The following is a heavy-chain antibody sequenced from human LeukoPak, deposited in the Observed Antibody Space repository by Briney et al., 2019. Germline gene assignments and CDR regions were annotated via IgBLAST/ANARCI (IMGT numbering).Heavy chain of an antibody. V-gene: IGHV4-59*08. J-gene: IGHJ4*02. CDR3: ARSKYYGDSDY. D-gene: IGHD4-17*01. CDR2: IYYSGST. CDR1: GGSISPYY. Sequence: SETLSLTCTVSGGSISPYYWSWIRQPPGKGLEWIGYIYYSGSTTYNPSLKSRVTISVDTSKNQFSLKLSSVTAADTAVYYCARSKYYGDSDYWGQGALVTVSS.